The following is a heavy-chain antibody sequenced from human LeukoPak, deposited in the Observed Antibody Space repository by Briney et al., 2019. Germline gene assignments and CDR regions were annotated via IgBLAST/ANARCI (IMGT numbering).Heavy chain of an antibody. Sequence: GESLKISCKGSGYSFASYWIGWVRQMPGKGLEWMGIIYPGDSDTRYSPSFQGQVTISADKSISTAYLQWSGLKASDTAMYYCARGVIDSSGYWGAFDIWGQGTMVTVSS. D-gene: IGHD3-22*01. CDR3: ARGVIDSSGYWGAFDI. J-gene: IGHJ3*02. CDR1: GYSFASYW. CDR2: IYPGDSDT. V-gene: IGHV5-51*01.